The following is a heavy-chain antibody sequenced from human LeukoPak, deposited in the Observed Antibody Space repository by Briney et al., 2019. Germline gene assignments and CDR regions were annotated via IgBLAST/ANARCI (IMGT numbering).Heavy chain of an antibody. Sequence: SETLSLTCAVYGGSFSGYYWSWIRQPPGRGLEWIAEINHSGSTNYNPSVKSRVTISVDTSKNQFSLKLSSVTAADTAVYYCARGTMTTVTYYFDYWGQGTLVTVSS. CDR2: INHSGST. CDR1: GGSFSGYY. D-gene: IGHD4-17*01. V-gene: IGHV4-34*01. J-gene: IGHJ4*02. CDR3: ARGTMTTVTYYFDY.